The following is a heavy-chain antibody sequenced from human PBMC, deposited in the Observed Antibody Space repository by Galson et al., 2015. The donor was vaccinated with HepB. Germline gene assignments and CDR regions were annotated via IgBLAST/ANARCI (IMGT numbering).Heavy chain of an antibody. CDR2: ISHDGTSR. CDR3: ARGGTYYGSGNYSPFDP. CDR1: AFKFNDYD. V-gene: IGHV3-30*09. D-gene: IGHD3-10*01. Sequence: SLRLSCAASAFKFNDYDMHWVRQAPGKGLEWVATISHDGTSRYYGDSVKGRFAVSRANSEIKLFLQMSGLRSEDTAVYFCARGGTYYGSGNYSPFDPWGRGTLVTVSS. J-gene: IGHJ5*02.